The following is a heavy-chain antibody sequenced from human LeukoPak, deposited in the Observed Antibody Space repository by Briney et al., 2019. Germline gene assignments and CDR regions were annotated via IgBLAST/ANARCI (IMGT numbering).Heavy chain of an antibody. CDR2: ISRGGDTI. CDR3: ARGRLLRPTYFFDS. CDR1: GFTFSNYE. V-gene: IGHV3-48*03. J-gene: IGHJ4*02. Sequence: PGGSLRLSCAASGFTFSNYEMHWVRQAPGEGLEWFSYISRGGDTIYYADSVKGRFTISSDSANNSLYLQMNNLRAEDTAVYYCARGRLLRPTYFFDSWGQGTLVTVSS. D-gene: IGHD1-26*01.